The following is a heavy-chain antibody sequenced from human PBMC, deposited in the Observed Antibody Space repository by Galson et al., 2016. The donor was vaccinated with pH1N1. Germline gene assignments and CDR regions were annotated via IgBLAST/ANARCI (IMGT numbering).Heavy chain of an antibody. D-gene: IGHD1-7*01. J-gene: IGHJ6*03. CDR1: GDSVSTNSAA. CDR2: TYYRSKSYN. V-gene: IGHV6-1*01. CDR3: ARSPRDWNFPDYYNCMGV. Sequence: CAISGDSVSTNSAAWNWIRQSPSRGLEWLGGTYYRSKSYNDYALSVKGRITINPDTSKNQFSPQLNSVTPEDTAVYYCARSPRDWNFPDYYNCMGVWGKGTTVTVSS.